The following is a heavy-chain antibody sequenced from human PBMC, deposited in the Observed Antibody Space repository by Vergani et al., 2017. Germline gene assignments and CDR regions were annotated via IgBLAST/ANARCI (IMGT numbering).Heavy chain of an antibody. J-gene: IGHJ5*02. Sequence: VQLVESGGGLVKPGGSLRLSCAASGFTFGDHGIHWVRQAPGRGLESVTFTRPHEDGAFYSASVRGRFTVSRDNSKNTLYLEMNRLNVDDTAIYYCGKTQGTVVGTWWFDPWGQGTPVTVSS. CDR3: GKTQGTVVGTWWFDP. CDR1: GFTFGDHG. V-gene: IGHV3-30*02. D-gene: IGHD1-7*01. CDR2: TRPHEDGA.